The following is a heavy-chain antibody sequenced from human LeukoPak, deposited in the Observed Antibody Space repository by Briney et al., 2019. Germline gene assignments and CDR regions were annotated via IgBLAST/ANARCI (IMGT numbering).Heavy chain of an antibody. V-gene: IGHV3-23*01. Sequence: GGSLNLSCAASGFTFKSYAMSWVRQAPGKGLEWVSGISGSGDSTYYADSVKGRFTISRDNSKNTLYLQMNSLRAEDTALYYCAKGHLAVASWGQGSLATVSS. J-gene: IGHJ5*02. CDR3: AKGHLAVAS. CDR1: GFTFKSYA. CDR2: ISGSGDST. D-gene: IGHD6-19*01.